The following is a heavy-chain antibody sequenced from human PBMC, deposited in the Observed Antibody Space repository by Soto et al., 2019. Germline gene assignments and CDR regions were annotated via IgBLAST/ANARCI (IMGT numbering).Heavy chain of an antibody. Sequence: GASVKVSCKVSGYTLTEXSMHWVRQAPGKGLEWMGGFDPEDGETIYAQKFQGRVTMTEDTSTDTAYMELSSLRSEDTAVYYCASLRFLEWLLPGPNWFDPWGQGTLVTVSS. CDR1: GYTLTEXS. J-gene: IGHJ5*02. CDR2: FDPEDGET. V-gene: IGHV1-24*01. D-gene: IGHD3-3*01. CDR3: ASLRFLEWLLPGPNWFDP.